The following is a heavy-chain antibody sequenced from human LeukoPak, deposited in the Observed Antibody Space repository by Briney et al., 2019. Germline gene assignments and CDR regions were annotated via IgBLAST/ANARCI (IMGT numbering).Heavy chain of an antibody. CDR3: ARHGGYYHYYGMDL. Sequence: SETLSLTCTVSGGSISSYYWSWIGQSPGKGLEWIGNIYYTGSTNFNPSLKSRVTISVDTSKNQFSLKLDSVTAADTALYYCARHGGYYHYYGMDLWGQGTTVIVSS. CDR1: GGSISSYY. CDR2: IYYTGST. J-gene: IGHJ6*02. V-gene: IGHV4-59*08. D-gene: IGHD6-25*01.